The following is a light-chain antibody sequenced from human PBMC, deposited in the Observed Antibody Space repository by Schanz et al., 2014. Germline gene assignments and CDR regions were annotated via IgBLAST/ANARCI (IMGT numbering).Light chain of an antibody. CDR3: SSFEGRHNWV. J-gene: IGLJ3*02. CDR1: SSDIGRYNY. V-gene: IGLV2-8*01. CDR2: EVV. Sequence: QSALTQPPSASGSPGQSVTISCTGTSSDIGRYNYVSWYQQHPGKAPKLILFEVVKRPTGVPDRFSGSKSGDTASLTVSGLQAEDEATYDCSSFEGRHNWVFGGGTKLTVL.